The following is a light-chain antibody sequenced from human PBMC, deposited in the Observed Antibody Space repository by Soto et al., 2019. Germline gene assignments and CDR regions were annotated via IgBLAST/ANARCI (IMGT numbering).Light chain of an antibody. J-gene: IGKJ5*01. V-gene: IGKV1D-12*01. CDR3: QQANSFPIT. CDR1: QGITNR. Sequence: DMHMTQSPSSVSAALGDRVTITFRASQGITNRLAWYQQKPGKAPKLLIYEASSLQSGVPSRISGSGSGTDFTLTISSLQPEDFATYYCQQANSFPITFGQGRLLEVK. CDR2: EAS.